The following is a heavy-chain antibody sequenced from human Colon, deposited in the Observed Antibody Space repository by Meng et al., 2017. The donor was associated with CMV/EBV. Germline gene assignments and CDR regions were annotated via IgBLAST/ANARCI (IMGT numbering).Heavy chain of an antibody. CDR3: AKDLSPGIAVFDY. CDR2: INEDGRTI. V-gene: IGHV3-7*01. D-gene: IGHD6-19*01. J-gene: IGHJ4*02. Sequence: GESLKISCVASGFTFSNYWMSWVRQAPGKGLEWVANINEDGRTIYFVDSLKGRFTISRDNAKNSLYLQMNSLGADDTAVYFCAKDLSPGIAVFDYWGQGTLVTVSS. CDR1: GFTFSNYW.